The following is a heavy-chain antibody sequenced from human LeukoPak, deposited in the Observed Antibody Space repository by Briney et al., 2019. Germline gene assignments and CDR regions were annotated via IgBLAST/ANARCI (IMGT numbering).Heavy chain of an antibody. J-gene: IGHJ4*02. CDR1: GFTFSSYA. D-gene: IGHD5/OR15-5a*01. Sequence: GGSLRLSCAASGFTFSSYAVYWVRQAPGKGLEWVSGIFGSGGSTHYADSVKGRFTIPRDNSKNMVFLQMNSLRPEDTAIYYCVKGVYDYIEMGYFDSWGQGTLVTVSS. CDR2: IFGSGGST. V-gene: IGHV3-23*01. CDR3: VKGVYDYIEMGYFDS.